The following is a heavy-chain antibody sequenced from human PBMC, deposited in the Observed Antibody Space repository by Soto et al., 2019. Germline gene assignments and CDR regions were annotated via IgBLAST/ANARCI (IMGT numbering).Heavy chain of an antibody. CDR3: ARTLDY. CDR1: GGSISSYY. J-gene: IGHJ4*02. Sequence: LSLTCTVSGGSISSYYWSWIRQPPGKGLEWIGYIYYSGSTNYNPSLKSRVTISVDTSKNQFSLKLSSVTAADTAVYYCARTLDYWGQGTLVTVSS. V-gene: IGHV4-59*01. CDR2: IYYSGST.